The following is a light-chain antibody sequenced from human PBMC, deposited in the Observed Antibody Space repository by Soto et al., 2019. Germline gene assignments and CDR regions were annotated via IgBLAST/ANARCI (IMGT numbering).Light chain of an antibody. V-gene: IGLV2-23*01. J-gene: IGLJ1*01. CDR1: SNDVGRYNL. CDR2: EGT. CDR3: YSYAGDYVYV. Sequence: QSVLTQPASVSGSPGQSITIPCTGTSNDVGRYNLVSWFQQHPGEVPKLIIYEGTKRPSGVSDRFSGSKSGNTASLTISGLQAEVEADYYFYSYAGDYVYVFGTGTKLTVL.